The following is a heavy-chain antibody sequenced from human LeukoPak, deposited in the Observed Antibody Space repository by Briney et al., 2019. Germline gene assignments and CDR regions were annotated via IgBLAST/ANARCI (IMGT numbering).Heavy chain of an antibody. CDR1: GYTFTDYY. V-gene: IGHV1-46*01. CDR3: ARVTELLGYYYYMDV. Sequence: ASVKVSCKASGYTFTDYYIQWVRQAPGQGPEWMGTIRPVANRMSYAQKFQGRVTMTRDMSTTTGYLELSSLRSEDTAVYYCARVTELLGYYYYMDVWGKGTTVTVSS. D-gene: IGHD1-14*01. J-gene: IGHJ6*03. CDR2: IRPVANRM.